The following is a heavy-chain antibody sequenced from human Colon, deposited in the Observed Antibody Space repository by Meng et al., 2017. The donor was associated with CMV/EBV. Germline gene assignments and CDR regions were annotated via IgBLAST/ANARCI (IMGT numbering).Heavy chain of an antibody. CDR3: TTGTWFDY. J-gene: IGHJ4*02. CDR1: GLTLSKAW. Sequence: EVQLVESGGGLVQPGGSLRLSCAASGLTLSKAWMNWARQVPGKGLEWVGRIKTKAAGGTIDYAASVKGSFTISRDDSENTIYLQMNSLKTEDTAVYYCTTGTWFDYWGQGTLVTVSS. CDR2: IKTKAAGGTI. D-gene: IGHD1/OR15-1a*01. V-gene: IGHV3-15*07.